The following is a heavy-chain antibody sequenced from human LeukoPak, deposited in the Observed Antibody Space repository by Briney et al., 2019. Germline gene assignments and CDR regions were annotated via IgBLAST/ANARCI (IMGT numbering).Heavy chain of an antibody. Sequence: PGGSLRLSCAASGFTFSSYGMHWVRQAPGKGLEWVAVIWYDGSNKYYADSAKGRFTISRDNSKNTLYLQMNSLRAEDTAVYYCAREAAAVSYYYYYYMDVWGKGTTVTVSS. CDR3: AREAAAVSYYYYYYMDV. J-gene: IGHJ6*03. D-gene: IGHD6-13*01. V-gene: IGHV3-33*01. CDR2: IWYDGSNK. CDR1: GFTFSSYG.